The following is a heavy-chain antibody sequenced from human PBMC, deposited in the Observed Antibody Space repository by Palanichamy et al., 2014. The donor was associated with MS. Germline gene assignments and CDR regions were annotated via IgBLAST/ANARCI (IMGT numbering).Heavy chain of an antibody. CDR1: GGSISVSSYF. V-gene: IGHV4-39*01. CDR2: IYESGST. J-gene: IGHJ3*02. D-gene: IGHD3-3*02. CDR3: ARRHFMGPIAI. Sequence: QILLQESGPGLVKPSETLSLTCTVSGGSISVSSYFWGWFRQPPGKGLQWIGSIYESGSTYYSPSLESRVTISLDTSKNQFSLRVNSVTAADTAFYYCARRHFMGPIAIWGQGTLVTVSS.